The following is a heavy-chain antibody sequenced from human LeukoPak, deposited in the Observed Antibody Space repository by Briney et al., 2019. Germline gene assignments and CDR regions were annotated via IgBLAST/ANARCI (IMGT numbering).Heavy chain of an antibody. CDR2: INYSGST. Sequence: SETLSLTCTVSGGSISSSSYYWGWIRQPPGKGLEWIGSINYSGSTYYNPSLKSRVTISVDTSKNQFSLKLSSVTAADTAVYYCARIDYYDSSGYYYDYWGQGTLVTVSS. CDR3: ARIDYYDSSGYYYDY. J-gene: IGHJ4*02. CDR1: GGSISSSSYY. V-gene: IGHV4-39*07. D-gene: IGHD3-22*01.